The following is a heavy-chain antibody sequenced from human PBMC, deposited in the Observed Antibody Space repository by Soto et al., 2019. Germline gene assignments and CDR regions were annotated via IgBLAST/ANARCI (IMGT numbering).Heavy chain of an antibody. CDR3: AKYARVPRSWFDP. Sequence: PGGSLRLSCAASGFTFSTYAMSWVRQAPGRGLEWVSSIGGSGGTTYYVDSVKGRFTISRDNFKNTLYLQMNSLRAEDTAVYYCAKYARVPRSWFDPWGQGTLVTVSS. V-gene: IGHV3-23*01. J-gene: IGHJ5*02. CDR2: IGGSGGTT. CDR1: GFTFSTYA.